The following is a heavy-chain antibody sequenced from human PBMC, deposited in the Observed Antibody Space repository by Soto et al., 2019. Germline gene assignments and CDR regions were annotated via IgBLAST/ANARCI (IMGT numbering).Heavy chain of an antibody. CDR3: ARVAEAAAGNYYYYYMDV. CDR2: IWYDGSNK. Sequence: PGGSLGLSCAASGFSFSSYGMHWVRQAPGKGLEWVAVIWYDGSNKYYAGSVKGRFTISRDNSKSALYLQLNTLRAEDTAVYYCARVAEAAAGNYYYYYMDVWGKGTTVTVSS. V-gene: IGHV3-33*01. CDR1: GFSFSSYG. D-gene: IGHD6-13*01. J-gene: IGHJ6*03.